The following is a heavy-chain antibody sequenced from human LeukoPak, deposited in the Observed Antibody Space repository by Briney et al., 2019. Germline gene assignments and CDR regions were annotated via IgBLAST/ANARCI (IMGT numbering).Heavy chain of an antibody. J-gene: IGHJ6*04. Sequence: GGSLRLSCAASGFTFSTYSVNWVRQAPGKGLEWVSSISGSSAYIDYADSVKGRFTISRDNAKNSLYLQMNSLRAEDTAVYYCARDLKGLGYCSITSCYMDVWGKGTTVTVSS. CDR2: ISGSSAYI. D-gene: IGHD2-2*01. V-gene: IGHV3-21*01. CDR3: ARDLKGLGYCSITSCYMDV. CDR1: GFTFSTYS.